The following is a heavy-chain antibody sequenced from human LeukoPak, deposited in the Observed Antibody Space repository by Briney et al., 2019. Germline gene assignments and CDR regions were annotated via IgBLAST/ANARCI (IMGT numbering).Heavy chain of an antibody. V-gene: IGHV3-74*01. CDR1: GFTFSSYW. J-gene: IGHJ6*02. CDR3: IRGFDSSGVVGMDV. CDR2: IDSDGSST. D-gene: IGHD3-22*01. Sequence: PGGSLRLSCAASGFTFSSYWMHWVRQAPGKGLVWVSRIDSDGSSTTYADSVKGRFTISRDNAKNTLYLQMNSLRAEDTALYYCIRGFDSSGVVGMDVWGQGTTVTVS.